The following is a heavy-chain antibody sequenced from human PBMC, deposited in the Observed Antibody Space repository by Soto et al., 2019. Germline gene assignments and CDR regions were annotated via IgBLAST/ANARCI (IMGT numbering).Heavy chain of an antibody. CDR2: TYHSGNP. V-gene: IGHV4-30-2*03. CDR1: GDTISTGGYT. J-gene: IGHJ4*02. CDR3: ARHHDF. Sequence: PSETLSLTCDVSGDTISTGGYTWAWIRQPPGKALEWIGRTYHSGNPYYNPSLKSRVTISVDTSRNQFSLKLSSVTAAVTAVYYCARHHDFWGQGTLVTVSS.